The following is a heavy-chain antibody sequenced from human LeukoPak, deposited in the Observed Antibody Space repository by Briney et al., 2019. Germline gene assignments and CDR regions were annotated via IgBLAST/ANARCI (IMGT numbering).Heavy chain of an antibody. CDR2: ISGSGGST. CDR1: GFTFSSYA. D-gene: IGHD6-13*01. V-gene: IGHV3-23*01. J-gene: IGHJ4*02. CDR3: ARDRVDSSPSEHFDY. Sequence: GGSLRLSCAASGFTFSSYAMSWVRQAPGKGLEWVSAISGSGGSTYYADSVKGRFTISRDNSKNTLYLQMNSLRAEDTAVYYCARDRVDSSPSEHFDYWGQGTLVTVSS.